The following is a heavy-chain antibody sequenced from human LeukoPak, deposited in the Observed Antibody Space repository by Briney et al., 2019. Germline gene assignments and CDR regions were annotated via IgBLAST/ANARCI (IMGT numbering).Heavy chain of an antibody. CDR2: INPNSGGT. CDR3: ARVYYYDSSGYYPV. V-gene: IGHV1-2*06. J-gene: IGHJ4*02. Sequence: GASGKVSCKASGYTFTGYYMHWVRQAPGQGLEWMGRINPNSGGTNYAQKFQGRVTMTRDTSISTAYMELGRLRSDDTAVYYCARVYYYDSSGYYPVWGRGTLVTVSS. D-gene: IGHD3-22*01. CDR1: GYTFTGYY.